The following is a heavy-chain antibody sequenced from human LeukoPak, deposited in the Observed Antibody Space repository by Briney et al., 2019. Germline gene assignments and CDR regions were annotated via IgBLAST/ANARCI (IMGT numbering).Heavy chain of an antibody. CDR3: ARDRGVATMDY. Sequence: GGSLRLSCAASGFTFSSYAIHWVRQGPGKGLEWVAVISFDGNNKYYADSVKGRFTISRDNSKNTLSLQMNSLRPEDTAVYYCARDRGVATMDYWGQGTLATVSS. D-gene: IGHD5-12*01. CDR2: ISFDGNNK. V-gene: IGHV3-30*14. CDR1: GFTFSSYA. J-gene: IGHJ4*02.